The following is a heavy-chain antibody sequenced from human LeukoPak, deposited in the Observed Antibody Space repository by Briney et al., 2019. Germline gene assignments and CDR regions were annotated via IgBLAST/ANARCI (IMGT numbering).Heavy chain of an antibody. CDR2: INHSGST. CDR3: GRDSGDYCEDAGIGFDY. V-gene: IGHV4-34*01. D-gene: IGHD4-17*01. CDR1: GGTFSGYY. J-gene: IGHJ4*02. Sequence: SETLSLTCAVYGGTFSGYYWIWIRQPPGKGLEWIGEINHSGSTNYNPSFKSGVTISVDTTSNQFSVQLSSVTAADTAVYYSGRDSGDYCEDAGIGFDYWGQGTLVTVSS.